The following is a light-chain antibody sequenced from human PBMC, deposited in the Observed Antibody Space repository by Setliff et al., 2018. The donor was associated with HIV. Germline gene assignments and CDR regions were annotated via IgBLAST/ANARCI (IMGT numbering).Light chain of an antibody. CDR2: EVS. V-gene: IGLV2-23*02. J-gene: IGLJ1*01. CDR3: CSYAGSITFYV. Sequence: SVLTQPASVSGSPGQSITISCTGTSSDVGGYNYVSWYQQHPGKAPKLMIYEVSNRPSGVSNRFSGSKSGNTASLTISGLQAEDEADYYCCSYAGSITFYVFGTGTKVTVL. CDR1: SSDVGGYNY.